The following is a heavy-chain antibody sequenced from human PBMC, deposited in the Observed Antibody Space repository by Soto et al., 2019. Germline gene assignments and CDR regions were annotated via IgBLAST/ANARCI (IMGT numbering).Heavy chain of an antibody. CDR1: GFSFSTYG. D-gene: IGHD3-10*01. CDR2: ISYDGSNK. CDR3: AKDPARYYYGSGSFDF. V-gene: IGHV3-30*18. Sequence: GGSLRLSCAASGFSFSTYGMHWVRKAPGKGLEWVAVISYDGSNKYYADSVKGRFTISRDNSKNTLYLQMSSLRAEDTAVYYCAKDPARYYYGSGSFDFWGQGTLVTVSS. J-gene: IGHJ4*02.